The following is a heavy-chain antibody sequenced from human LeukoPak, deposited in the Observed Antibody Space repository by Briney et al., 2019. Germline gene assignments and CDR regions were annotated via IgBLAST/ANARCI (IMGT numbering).Heavy chain of an antibody. V-gene: IGHV4-39*07. CDR2: IYYSGST. Sequence: SETLSLTCTVSGGSISGSSYYWGWIRQPPGKGLEWIGSIYYSGSTYYNPSLKSRVTISVDTSKNQFSLKLSSVTAADTAVYYCARDRRWFGEFLFDPWGQGTLVTVSS. J-gene: IGHJ5*02. CDR1: GGSISGSSYY. D-gene: IGHD3-10*01. CDR3: ARDRRWFGEFLFDP.